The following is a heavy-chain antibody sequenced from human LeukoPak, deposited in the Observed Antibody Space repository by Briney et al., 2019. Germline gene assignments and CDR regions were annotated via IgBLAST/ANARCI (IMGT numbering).Heavy chain of an antibody. V-gene: IGHV7-4-1*02. CDR1: GYTFTSFV. J-gene: IGHJ4*02. D-gene: IGHD3-3*01. CDR3: ARDQDFRSGQDRREFDY. Sequence: GASVKVSCKASGYTFTSFVINWVRQAPGQGPEWMGWVNTITGNPTYAQGFTGRFVFSLDTSVSTAYLQINNLKADDTAVYYCARDQDFRSGQDRREFDYWGQGTLVTVSS. CDR2: VNTITGNP.